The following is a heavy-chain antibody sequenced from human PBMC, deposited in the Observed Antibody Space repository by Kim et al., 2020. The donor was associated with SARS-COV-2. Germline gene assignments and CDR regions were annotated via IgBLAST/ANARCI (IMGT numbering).Heavy chain of an antibody. CDR2: IWYDGSNK. CDR3: ARDPGYCSSTSCYTGPFDY. D-gene: IGHD2-2*02. V-gene: IGHV3-33*01. CDR1: GFTFSSYG. Sequence: GGSLRLSCAASGFTFSSYGMHWVRQAPGKGLEWVAVIWYDGSNKYYADSVKGRFTISSDNSKNTLYLQMNSLRAEDTAVSYCARDPGYCSSTSCYTGPFDYWGQGTLVTVSS. J-gene: IGHJ4*02.